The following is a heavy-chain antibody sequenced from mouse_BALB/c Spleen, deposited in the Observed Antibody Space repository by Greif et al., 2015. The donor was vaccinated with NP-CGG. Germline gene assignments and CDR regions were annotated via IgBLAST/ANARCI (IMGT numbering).Heavy chain of an antibody. J-gene: IGHJ4*01. Sequence: LQQSGSELVRPGASVKLSCKASGYTFTSYWMHWVKQRHGQGLEWIGNIYPGSGSTNYDEKFKSKGTLTVDTSSSTAYMHLSSLTSEDSAVYYCTRGGYRYAMDYWGQGHSVTVSS. CDR3: TRGGYRYAMDY. V-gene: IGHV1S22*01. CDR2: IYPGSGST. D-gene: IGHD2-14*01. CDR1: GYTFTSYW.